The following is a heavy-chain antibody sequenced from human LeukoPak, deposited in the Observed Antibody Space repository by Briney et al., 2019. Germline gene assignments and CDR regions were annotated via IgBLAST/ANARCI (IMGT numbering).Heavy chain of an antibody. D-gene: IGHD5-18*01. J-gene: IGHJ6*04. CDR2: IDHRGRA. CDR3: ARDVDTALMDV. V-gene: IGHV4-34*01. CDR1: GTSFSGYY. Sequence: PSETLSLTWAVYGTSFSGYYWSWIRQPPGKGLEWIGEIDHRGRAKYNPSLKSRVSTSIDTSKNQFSLNLSSVTAADTAVYYCARDVDTALMDVWGEGTTVIVSS.